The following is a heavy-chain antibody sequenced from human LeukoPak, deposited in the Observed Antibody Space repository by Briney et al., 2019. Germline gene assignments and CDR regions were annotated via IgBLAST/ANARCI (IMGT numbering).Heavy chain of an antibody. CDR2: ISGSGTST. V-gene: IGHV3-23*01. CDR3: AKGRDTSGYAPLDS. J-gene: IGHJ5*01. CDR1: GFTFSSYA. Sequence: RPGGSLRLSCAASGFTFSSYAMTWVRQAPGKGLEWISAISGSGTSTYYADSVKGRFTISRDSSKNTLYLQMNSLRADDTVVYYSAKGRDTSGYAPLDSWGQGTLVTVSS. D-gene: IGHD3-22*01.